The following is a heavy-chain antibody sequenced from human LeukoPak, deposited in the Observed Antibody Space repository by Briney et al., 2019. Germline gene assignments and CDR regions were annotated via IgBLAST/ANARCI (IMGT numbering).Heavy chain of an antibody. CDR2: ISAYNGDT. D-gene: IGHD6-13*01. CDR3: AVSNRSIWSPFGF. V-gene: IGHV1-18*01. Sequence: ASVKVSCKAYVYTFTNYGISWVRQAPGQGLEWMGWISAYNGDTNYAQKLQGRVTMTTDTSTSTAYMDLRSLRSDDTAVYYCAVSNRSIWSPFGFWGQGTLVTVSS. J-gene: IGHJ4*02. CDR1: VYTFTNYG.